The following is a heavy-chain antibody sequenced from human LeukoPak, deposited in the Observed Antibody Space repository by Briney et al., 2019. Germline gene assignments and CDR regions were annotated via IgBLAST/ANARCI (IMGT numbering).Heavy chain of an antibody. Sequence: GGSLRLSCAASGFSFNIYWMHWVRQAPGKGLVWVSRIKSDGTGAAYADSVEGRFTISRDKAENTLYLQMNSLRAEDTAVYYCARDQNGPYYYMDVWGKGTTVTVSS. V-gene: IGHV3-74*01. J-gene: IGHJ6*03. CDR3: ARDQNGPYYYMDV. CDR1: GFSFNIYW. CDR2: IKSDGTGA. D-gene: IGHD2-8*01.